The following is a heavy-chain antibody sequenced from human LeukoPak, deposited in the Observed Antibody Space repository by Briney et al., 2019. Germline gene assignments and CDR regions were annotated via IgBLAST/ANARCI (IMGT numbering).Heavy chain of an antibody. J-gene: IGHJ6*03. CDR2: IKQDGSGK. V-gene: IGHV3-7*01. CDR3: ARKGGATTYGYYYYYFDV. D-gene: IGHD1-26*01. Sequence: GGSLRLSCAASGFTFSSYWMSWVRQAPGKGLEWVANIKQDGSGKYYVDSVKGRFTISRDNAKNSLYLQMNNLRGKDTAVYYCARKGGATTYGYYYYYFDVWGKGTTVTISS. CDR1: GFTFSSYW.